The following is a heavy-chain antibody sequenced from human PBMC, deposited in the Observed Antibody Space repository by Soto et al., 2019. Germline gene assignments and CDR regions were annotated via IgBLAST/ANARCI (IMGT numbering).Heavy chain of an antibody. J-gene: IGHJ4*02. CDR2: IKSKTDGGTT. D-gene: IGHD2-2*01. V-gene: IGHV3-15*07. CDR3: TTDRCSSTSCYHGY. CDR1: GFTFSNAW. Sequence: EVQLVESGGGLVKPGGSLRLSCAASGFTFSNAWMNWVRQAPGKGLEWVGRIKSKTDGGTTDYAAPVKGRFTISRDDSENTLYLQMNSLKTEDTAVYYCTTDRCSSTSCYHGYWGQGTLVTVSS.